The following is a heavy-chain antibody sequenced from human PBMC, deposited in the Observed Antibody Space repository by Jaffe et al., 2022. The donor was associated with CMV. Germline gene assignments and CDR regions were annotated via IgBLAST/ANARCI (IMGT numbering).Heavy chain of an antibody. CDR2: IDPDSGDT. CDR1: GYTFTAYY. V-gene: IGHV1-2*02. J-gene: IGHJ6*02. Sequence: QVHLVQSGAEVKKPGASVKVSCKASGYTFTAYYMHWVRQAPGQGLEWMGWIDPDSGDTNFAQNFRGRVTMTRDTSISTAYMELSWLRSDDTATYFCAKDEMRILPGALSGAYYYVMGVWGQGTTVTVSS. D-gene: IGHD5-18*01. CDR3: AKDEMRILPGALSGAYYYVMGV.